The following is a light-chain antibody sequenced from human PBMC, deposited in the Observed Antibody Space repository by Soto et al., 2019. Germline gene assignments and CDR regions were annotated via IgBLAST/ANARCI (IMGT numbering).Light chain of an antibody. CDR2: GAS. J-gene: IGKJ4*01. V-gene: IGKV3-20*01. CDR3: QQYLTSPPELT. Sequence: EIVLTQSPDTLSLSPGERATLSCRASQSVSSRYLAWYQQKRGQAPRLLIFGASNRATGIPDRFSGSGSGTDFTLTISRLEPEDFAVYYCQQYLTSPPELTFGGGTKVDI. CDR1: QSVSSRY.